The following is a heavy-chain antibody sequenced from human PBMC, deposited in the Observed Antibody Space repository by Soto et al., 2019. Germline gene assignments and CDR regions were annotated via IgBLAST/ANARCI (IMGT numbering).Heavy chain of an antibody. CDR3: ARGLPSDY. D-gene: IGHD5-12*01. V-gene: IGHV1-18*01. CDR2: ISGYDGKT. J-gene: IGHJ4*02. CDR1: GYTFTIYG. Sequence: QVQLVQSGAEVKKPGASVKVSCKASGYTFTIYGITWVRQAPGQGLEWVGWISGYDGKTNYAQKYQDRVTMTTDTSTTTAYRELRSLRSDDTAVYYCARGLPSDYWGQGTLVTVSS.